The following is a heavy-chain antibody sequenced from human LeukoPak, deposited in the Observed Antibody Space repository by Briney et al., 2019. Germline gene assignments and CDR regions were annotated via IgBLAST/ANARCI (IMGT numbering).Heavy chain of an antibody. CDR1: GGTFSSYA. J-gene: IGHJ5*02. D-gene: IGHD1-20*01. Sequence: SVKLSCKASGGTFSSYAISWVRQAPGQGLEWMGGFIPIFGTANYAQKFQGRVTITADKSTSTAYMELSSLRSEDTAVYYCARMSWVTGTSGGWFDPWGQGTLVTVSS. CDR3: ARMSWVTGTSGGWFDP. CDR2: FIPIFGTA. V-gene: IGHV1-69*06.